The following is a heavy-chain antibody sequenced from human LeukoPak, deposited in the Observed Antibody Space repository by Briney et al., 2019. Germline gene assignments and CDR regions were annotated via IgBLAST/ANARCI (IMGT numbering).Heavy chain of an antibody. V-gene: IGHV4-34*01. Sequence: PSETLSLTCAVYGGSFSGYYWSWIRQPPGKGLEGIGEINHSGSTNYNPSLKSRVTISVDTSKNQFSLKLSSVTAADTAVYYCARGSGYARYYYYYYYMDVWGKGTTVTVSS. CDR2: INHSGST. J-gene: IGHJ6*03. CDR3: ARGSGYARYYYYYYYMDV. D-gene: IGHD5-12*01. CDR1: GGSFSGYY.